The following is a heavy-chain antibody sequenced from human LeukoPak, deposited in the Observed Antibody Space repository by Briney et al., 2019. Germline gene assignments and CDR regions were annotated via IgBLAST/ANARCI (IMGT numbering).Heavy chain of an antibody. J-gene: IGHJ6*03. V-gene: IGHV4-38-2*02. D-gene: IGHD2-2*01. CDR1: GYSISSGYY. CDR3: ARVPCSSTSCYLYYYYMDV. Sequence: SETLSLTCTVSGYSISSGYYWGWIRQPPGKGLEWIGSIYHSGSAYYNPSLKSRVTISVDTSKNQFSLKLSSVTAADTAVYYCARVPCSSTSCYLYYYYMDVWGKGTTVTVSS. CDR2: IYHSGSA.